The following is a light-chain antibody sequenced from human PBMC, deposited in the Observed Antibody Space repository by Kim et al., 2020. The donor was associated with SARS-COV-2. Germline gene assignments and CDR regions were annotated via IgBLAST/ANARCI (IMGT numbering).Light chain of an antibody. CDR2: TNN. Sequence: QRVSISCSGSTSNIETNTVNWYQQLPGAAPKLLIHTNNQRPSGVSDRFSGSRFGTSASLTISGLQSEDEADYFCAAWDDSPDGYVVFGGGTKLTVL. CDR3: AAWDDSPDGYVV. CDR1: TSNIETNT. V-gene: IGLV1-44*01. J-gene: IGLJ2*01.